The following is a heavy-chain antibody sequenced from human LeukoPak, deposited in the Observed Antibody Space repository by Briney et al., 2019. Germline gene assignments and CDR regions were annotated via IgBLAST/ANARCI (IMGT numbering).Heavy chain of an antibody. CDR3: ARDEGDDYVWGSYRYTTRFDY. J-gene: IGHJ4*02. CDR2: ISSSSSYI. D-gene: IGHD3-16*02. V-gene: IGHV3-21*01. CDR1: GFTLSSYS. Sequence: GGSLRLSCAASGFTLSSYSMNWVRQAPGKGLEWVSSISSSSSYIYYADSVKGRFTISRDNAKNSLYLQMNSLRAEDTAVYYCARDEGDDYVWGSYRYTTRFDYWGQGTLVTVSS.